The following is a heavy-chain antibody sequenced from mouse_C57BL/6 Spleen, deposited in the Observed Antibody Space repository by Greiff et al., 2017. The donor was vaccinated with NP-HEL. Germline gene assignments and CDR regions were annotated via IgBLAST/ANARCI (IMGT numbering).Heavy chain of an antibody. CDR2: INPGSGGT. J-gene: IGHJ1*03. D-gene: IGHD1-1*01. CDR3: ARESTVVEGYFDV. V-gene: IGHV1-54*01. Sequence: QVQLQQSGAELVRPGTSVKVSCKASGYAFTNYLIEWVKQRPGQGLEWIGVINPGSGGTNYNEKFKGKATLTADKSSSTAYMQLSSLTSEDSAVYFCARESTVVEGYFDVWGTGTTVTVSS. CDR1: GYAFTNYL.